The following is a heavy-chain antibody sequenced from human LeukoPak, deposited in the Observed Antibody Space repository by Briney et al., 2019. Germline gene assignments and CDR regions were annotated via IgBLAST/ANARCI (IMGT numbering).Heavy chain of an antibody. CDR2: ISSSGGTI. V-gene: IGHV3-48*03. CDR1: GFTFSSYE. D-gene: IGHD4-17*01. CDR3: ARVHDYGYYYGMDV. Sequence: PGGSLRLSCAASGFTFSSYEMKWVRQAPGKGLEWVSYISSSGGTIYYADSVKGRFTISRDNAKNSVHLQMNSLRAEDTAVYYCARVHDYGYYYGMDVWGQGTTVTVSS. J-gene: IGHJ6*02.